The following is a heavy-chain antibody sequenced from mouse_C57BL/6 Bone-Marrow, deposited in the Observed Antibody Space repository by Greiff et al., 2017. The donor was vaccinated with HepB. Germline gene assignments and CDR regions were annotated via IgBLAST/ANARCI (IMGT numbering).Heavy chain of an antibody. CDR1: GYTFTSYW. J-gene: IGHJ1*03. Sequence: QVQLQQPGAELVKPGASVKMSCKASGYTFTSYWITWVKQRPGQGLEWIGDIYPGSGSTNYNEKFKSKATLTVDTSSSTAYMQLSSLTSEDSAVYYCARGEIYYYGSSYGWYFDVWGTGTTVTVSS. CDR2: IYPGSGST. D-gene: IGHD1-1*01. CDR3: ARGEIYYYGSSYGWYFDV. V-gene: IGHV1-55*01.